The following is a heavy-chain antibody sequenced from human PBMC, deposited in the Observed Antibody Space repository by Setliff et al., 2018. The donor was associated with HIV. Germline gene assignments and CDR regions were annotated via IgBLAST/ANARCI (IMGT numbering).Heavy chain of an antibody. CDR3: TRHGAYYEFLTYYHPRYSFDF. J-gene: IGHJ4*02. CDR2: IFYSVNT. D-gene: IGHD3-9*01. Sequence: PSETLSLTCTVSGGSIRTYYWSWIRQPPGKGLEWIGYIFYSVNTNYNPSLKGRVTISVDTSKNQFSLKLSSVTAADTAVYYCTRHGAYYEFLTYYHPRYSFDFWGQGTLVTVSS. V-gene: IGHV4-59*08. CDR1: GGSIRTYY.